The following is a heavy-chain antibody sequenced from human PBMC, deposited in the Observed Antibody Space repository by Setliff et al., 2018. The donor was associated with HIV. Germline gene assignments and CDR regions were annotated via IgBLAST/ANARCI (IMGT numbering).Heavy chain of an antibody. D-gene: IGHD5-12*01. Sequence: ASVKVSCKASGYTFTSYGINWVRQAPGQGLEWMGWISAYNGDTHYAQKPQGRVTMTTDTSTTTAYMELRSLRSDDTAVYYCARDVGRDGYCFDHWGQGTLVTVSS. V-gene: IGHV1-18*01. CDR1: GYTFTSYG. J-gene: IGHJ4*02. CDR2: ISAYNGDT. CDR3: ARDVGRDGYCFDH.